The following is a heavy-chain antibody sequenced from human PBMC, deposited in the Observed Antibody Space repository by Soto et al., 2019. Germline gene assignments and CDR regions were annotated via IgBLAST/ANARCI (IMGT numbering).Heavy chain of an antibody. V-gene: IGHV3-74*01. J-gene: IGHJ4*02. Sequence: EVQLVASGGGLVQPGGSLRLSCAASGLIFSNYRMHWVRQVPGKGLVWVSCISTDGSITNYADSVKGRFTVSRDNAKNTLYLQMNSLRAEDTAVYYCARDTDGLHYWGQGTMVTVSS. CDR2: ISTDGSIT. CDR3: ARDTDGLHY. CDR1: GLIFSNYR.